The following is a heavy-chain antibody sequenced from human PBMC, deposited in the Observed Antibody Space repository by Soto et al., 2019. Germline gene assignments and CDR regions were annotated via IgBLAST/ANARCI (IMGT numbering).Heavy chain of an antibody. J-gene: IGHJ4*02. D-gene: IGHD6-19*01. CDR1: VGSISSYY. CDR2: IYYSGST. CDR3: ARGVWYSSGWYGYYFDY. V-gene: IGHV4-59*01. Sequence: SETLSLTCTVSVGSISSYYWSWIRQPPGKGLEWIGYIYYSGSTNYNPSLKSRVTISVDTSKNQFSLKLSSVTAADTAVYYCARGVWYSSGWYGYYFDYWGQGTLVTVSS.